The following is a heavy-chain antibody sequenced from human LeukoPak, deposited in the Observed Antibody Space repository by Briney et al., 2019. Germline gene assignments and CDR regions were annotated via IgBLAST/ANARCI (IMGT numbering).Heavy chain of an antibody. V-gene: IGHV1-8*01. D-gene: IGHD5-24*01. CDR2: TNPNSGNT. J-gene: IGHJ6*02. CDR1: GYTFTSYD. CDR3: ARGPQENGMDV. Sequence: GASVKVSCKASGYTFTSYDINWVRQATGQGLEWMGWTNPNSGNTGYAQKFQGRVTMTRNTSISTAYMELSSLRSEDTVVYYCARGPQENGMDVWGQGTTVTVSS.